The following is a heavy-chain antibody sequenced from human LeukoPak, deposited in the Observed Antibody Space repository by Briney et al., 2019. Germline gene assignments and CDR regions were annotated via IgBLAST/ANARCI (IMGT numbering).Heavy chain of an antibody. J-gene: IGHJ4*02. CDR3: ARSYGSGSYEYYFDY. Sequence: SETLSLTCAVYGGSFSGYYWSWIRQPPGKGLEWIGEINHSGSTNYNPSLKSRVTISVDTSKNLFSLKLSSVTAADTAVYYCARSYGSGSYEYYFDYWGQGTLVTVSS. CDR2: INHSGST. CDR1: GGSFSGYY. V-gene: IGHV4-34*01. D-gene: IGHD3-10*01.